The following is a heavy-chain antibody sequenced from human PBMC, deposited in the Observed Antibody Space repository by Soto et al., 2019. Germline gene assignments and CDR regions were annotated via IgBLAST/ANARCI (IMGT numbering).Heavy chain of an antibody. Sequence: SVKVSCKASGYTFTSYGISWVRQAPGQGLEWMGGIIPIFGTADYAQKFQGRVTITADESTNTAHMELSSLRSDDTAVYYCEREYYYGAGPTYWSQGTLVTVSS. CDR2: IIPIFGTA. V-gene: IGHV1-69*13. CDR3: EREYYYGAGPTY. D-gene: IGHD3-10*01. CDR1: GYTFTSYG. J-gene: IGHJ4*02.